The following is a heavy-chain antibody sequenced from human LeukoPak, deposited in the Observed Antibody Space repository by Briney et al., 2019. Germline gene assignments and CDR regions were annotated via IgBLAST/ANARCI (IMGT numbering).Heavy chain of an antibody. CDR2: IYHSGST. CDR1: GYSISSGYY. J-gene: IGHJ6*03. D-gene: IGHD4-17*01. V-gene: IGHV4-38-2*02. CDR3: ARDNGDYWYYYYYMDV. Sequence: SETLSLTCTVSGYSISSGYYWGWIRQPPGKGLEWIGSIYHSGSTYYNPSLKSRVTISVDTSKNQSSLKLSSVTAADTAVYYCARDNGDYWYYYYYMDVWGKGTTVTVSS.